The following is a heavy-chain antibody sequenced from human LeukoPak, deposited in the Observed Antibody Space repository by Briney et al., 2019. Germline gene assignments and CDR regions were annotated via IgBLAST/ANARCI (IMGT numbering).Heavy chain of an antibody. J-gene: IGHJ4*02. D-gene: IGHD6-19*01. CDR2: INPNSGGT. V-gene: IGHV1-2*02. Sequence: ASVKVSCKASGYTFTGYYMHWVRQAPGQGLEWMGWINPNSGGTNYAQKFQGRVTMTRDTSISTAYMELSRLRSDDTAVYYCARDYIAVAGTRFDYWGQGTLVTVSS. CDR3: ARDYIAVAGTRFDY. CDR1: GYTFTGYY.